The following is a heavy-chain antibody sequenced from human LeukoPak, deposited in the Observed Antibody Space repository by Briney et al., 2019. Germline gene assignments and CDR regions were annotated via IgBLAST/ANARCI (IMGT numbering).Heavy chain of an antibody. CDR2: INHSGST. CDR1: GFTFSNAW. V-gene: IGHV4-34*01. Sequence: PGGSLRLSCAASGFTFSNAWMSWVRQAPGKGLEWIGEINHSGSTNYNPSLKSRVTVSVDTSKNQFSLKLSSVTAADTAVYYCARALVGAEGWFDPWGQGTLVTVSS. CDR3: ARALVGAEGWFDP. J-gene: IGHJ5*02. D-gene: IGHD1-26*01.